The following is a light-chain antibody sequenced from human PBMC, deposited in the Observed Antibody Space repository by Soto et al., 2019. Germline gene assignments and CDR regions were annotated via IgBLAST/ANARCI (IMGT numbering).Light chain of an antibody. CDR2: EVS. CDR3: SLYTSENAYV. J-gene: IGLJ1*01. V-gene: IGLV2-18*01. CDR1: STDFVGYNR. Sequence: QSALTQPPSVSGSPGQSVTISCTGTSTDFVGYNRVSWYQQPPGTAPKLMIYEVSKRPSGVPDRFSGSKSGNTASLTISGLQAADEADYSCSLYTSENAYVFGTGTKLTVL.